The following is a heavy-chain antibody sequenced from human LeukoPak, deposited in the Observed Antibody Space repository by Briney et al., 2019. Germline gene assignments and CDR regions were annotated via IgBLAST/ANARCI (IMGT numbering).Heavy chain of an antibody. CDR3: AKDRNYHDSSGSDY. CDR1: GFTFSTYW. V-gene: IGHV3-30*02. Sequence: GGSLRLSCAASGFTFSTYWMSWVRQAPGKGLEWVAFIRYDGSNKYYADSVKGRFTISRDNSKNTLYLQMNSLRAEDTAVYYCAKDRNYHDSSGSDYWGQGTLVTVSS. J-gene: IGHJ4*02. D-gene: IGHD3-22*01. CDR2: IRYDGSNK.